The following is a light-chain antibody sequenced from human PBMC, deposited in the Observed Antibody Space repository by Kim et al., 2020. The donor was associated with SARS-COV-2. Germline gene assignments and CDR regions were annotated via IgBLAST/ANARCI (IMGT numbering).Light chain of an antibody. CDR2: RNN. CDR3: AAWDDSLSGWV. Sequence: GQRVTISCSGSSSNIGSNYVYWYQQLPGTAPKLRIYRNNQRPSGVPDRFSGSKSGTSASLATSGLRSEDEADYYCAAWDDSLSGWVFGGGTQLTVL. CDR1: SSNIGSNY. V-gene: IGLV1-47*01. J-gene: IGLJ3*02.